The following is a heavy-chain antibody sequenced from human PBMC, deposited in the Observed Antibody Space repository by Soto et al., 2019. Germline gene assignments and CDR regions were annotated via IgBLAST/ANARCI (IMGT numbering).Heavy chain of an antibody. D-gene: IGHD3-22*01. CDR1: GFTFSSYG. V-gene: IGHV3-30*03. CDR3: AIEYYYDSSGYGHWFDP. CDR2: ISYDGSNK. J-gene: IGHJ5*02. Sequence: QVQLVESGGGVVQPGRSLRLSCAASGFTFSSYGMHWVRQAPGKGLEWVAVISYDGSNKYYADSVKGRFTISRDNSKNTLYLQMNSLRAEDTAVYYCAIEYYYDSSGYGHWFDPWGQGTLVTVSS.